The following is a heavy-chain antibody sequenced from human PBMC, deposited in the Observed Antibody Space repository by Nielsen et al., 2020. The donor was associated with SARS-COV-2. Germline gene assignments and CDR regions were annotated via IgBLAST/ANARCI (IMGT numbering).Heavy chain of an antibody. CDR1: GFTFSSYA. J-gene: IGHJ4*02. Sequence: GESLKISCAASGFTFSSYAMSWVRQAPGKGLEWVSAISGSGGSTYYADSVKGRFTISRDNSKNTLYLQMNSLRAEDTAVYYCLVEMATIITVWGQVTLGTLSS. CDR3: LVEMATIITV. V-gene: IGHV3-23*01. CDR2: ISGSGGST. D-gene: IGHD5-24*01.